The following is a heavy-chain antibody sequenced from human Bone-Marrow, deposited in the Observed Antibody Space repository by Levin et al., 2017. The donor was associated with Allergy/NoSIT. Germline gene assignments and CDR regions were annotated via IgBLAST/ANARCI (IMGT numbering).Heavy chain of an antibody. J-gene: IGHJ4*02. Sequence: ASVKVSCKASGYTFSSYDINWVRQAPGQGLEWMGYMSPNSGHTGYAQKFRGRVTMTRDTSINTAYMELSSLRSDDTAVYYCTIRGSSDYWGQGTLVTVTS. D-gene: IGHD3-10*01. CDR3: TIRGSSDY. CDR2: MSPNSGHT. V-gene: IGHV1-8*01. CDR1: GYTFSSYD.